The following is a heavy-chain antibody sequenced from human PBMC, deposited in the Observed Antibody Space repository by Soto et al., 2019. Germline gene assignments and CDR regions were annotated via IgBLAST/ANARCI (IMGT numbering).Heavy chain of an antibody. Sequence: SGGSLRLSCAASGFTFSSYGMHWVRQAPGKGLEWVAVIWYDGSNKYYADSVKGRFTISRDNSRNTLYLQMNSLRAEDTAVYYCARDSTYYYGSGSYYNPLCYYYGMDVWGQGTTVTVSS. V-gene: IGHV3-33*01. CDR2: IWYDGSNK. J-gene: IGHJ6*02. D-gene: IGHD3-10*01. CDR1: GFTFSSYG. CDR3: ARDSTYYYGSGSYYNPLCYYYGMDV.